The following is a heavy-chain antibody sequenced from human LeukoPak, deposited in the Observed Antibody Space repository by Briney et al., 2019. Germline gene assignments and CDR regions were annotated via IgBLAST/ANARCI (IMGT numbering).Heavy chain of an antibody. J-gene: IGHJ4*02. CDR3: AKEVDCPSDCLFFHS. Sequence: GGSLRLSCAASGFTFDRFTIHWVRQTPGKGLEWVSLINRRGHTFYADSVEGRFTISRDNSRNSVFLQMNSLRPEDTALYHCAKEVDCPSDCLFFHSWGQGTLVTVSS. CDR2: INRRGHT. D-gene: IGHD2-21*02. V-gene: IGHV3-43*01. CDR1: GFTFDRFT.